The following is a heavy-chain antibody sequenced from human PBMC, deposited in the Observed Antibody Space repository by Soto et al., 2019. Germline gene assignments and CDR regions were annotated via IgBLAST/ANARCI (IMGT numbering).Heavy chain of an antibody. J-gene: IGHJ4*02. CDR1: GGSFSGYY. CDR2: INHSGST. V-gene: IGHV4-34*01. Sequence: LETLSLTCAVYGGSFSGYYLSWIRQPPGKGLEWTGEINHSGSTNYNPSLKSRVTISVDTSKNQFSLKLSSVTAADTAVYYCARPRTYGLGYYFDYWGQGTLVTVLL. D-gene: IGHD4-17*01. CDR3: ARPRTYGLGYYFDY.